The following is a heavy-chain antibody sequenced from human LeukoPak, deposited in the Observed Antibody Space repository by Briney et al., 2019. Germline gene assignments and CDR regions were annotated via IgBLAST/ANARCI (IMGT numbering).Heavy chain of an antibody. CDR2: IIPIFGTA. D-gene: IGHD6-19*01. CDR1: GGTFSSYA. CDR3: VRDPSRIAVAAHPNTA. J-gene: IGHJ5*02. V-gene: IGHV1-69*05. Sequence: SVKVSCKASGGTFSSYAISWVRQAPGQGLEWMGRIIPIFGTANYAQKFQGRVTITTDESTSTAYMELSSLRSEDTAVYYCVRDPSRIAVAAHPNTAWGPGTLVTVSS.